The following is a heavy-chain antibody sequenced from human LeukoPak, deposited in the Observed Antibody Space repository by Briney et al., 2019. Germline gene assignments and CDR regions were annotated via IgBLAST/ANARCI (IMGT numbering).Heavy chain of an antibody. Sequence: SETLSLTCTVYGGSFSGYYWSWIRQPPGKGLEWIGEINHSGSTNYSPSLKSRVTVSVDTSKNQFSLNLSSVTAADTAVYYCARRSVRGVITPRSHRFDYWGQGTLVTVSS. CDR3: ARRSVRGVITPRSHRFDY. J-gene: IGHJ4*02. D-gene: IGHD3-10*01. CDR2: INHSGST. V-gene: IGHV4-34*01. CDR1: GGSFSGYY.